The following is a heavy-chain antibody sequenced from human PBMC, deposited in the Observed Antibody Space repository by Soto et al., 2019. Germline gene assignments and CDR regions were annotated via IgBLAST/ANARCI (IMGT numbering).Heavy chain of an antibody. J-gene: IGHJ6*03. D-gene: IGHD3-9*01. CDR1: GYTFTSYG. Sequence: KVSCKASGYTFTSYGISWVRQAPGQGLEWMGWISAYNGNTNYAQKLQGRVTMTTDTSTSTAYMELRSLRSDDTAVYYCARHRDYDILTGYSNYMDVWGKGTTVTVSS. CDR3: ARHRDYDILTGYSNYMDV. CDR2: ISAYNGNT. V-gene: IGHV1-18*01.